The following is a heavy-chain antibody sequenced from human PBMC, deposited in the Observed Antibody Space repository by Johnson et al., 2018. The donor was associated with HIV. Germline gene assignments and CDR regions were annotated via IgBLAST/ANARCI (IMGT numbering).Heavy chain of an antibody. V-gene: IGHV3-30*18. CDR3: AKAMGGWLLAYAFDI. CDR1: GFTFRNYG. CDR2: ISYDGSVK. J-gene: IGHJ3*02. D-gene: IGHD3-22*01. Sequence: QVQLVESGGGVVQPGRSLRLSCVASGFTFRNYGMHWVRQAPGKGLEWVAVISYDGSVKYYADAVKGRFTISRDNSKNTLYLQMNSLRAEDTAVYYCAKAMGGWLLAYAFDIWGQGTMVTISS.